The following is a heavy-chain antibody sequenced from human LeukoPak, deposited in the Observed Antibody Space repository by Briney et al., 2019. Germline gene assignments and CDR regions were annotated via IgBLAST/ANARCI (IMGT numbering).Heavy chain of an antibody. V-gene: IGHV4-31*03. J-gene: IGHJ5*02. Sequence: PSQTLSPTCTLSLVPTSIGNYYVGSVRQDPGKGLEWIGYIHHSGTSYYKPSLKSRLSMSVDTSKNQFSLRLSSVTAADTAVYYCARVKVGISPTWGQGTLVTVSS. CDR3: ARVKVGISPT. D-gene: IGHD2-21*01. CDR2: IHHSGTS. CDR1: LVPTSIGNYY.